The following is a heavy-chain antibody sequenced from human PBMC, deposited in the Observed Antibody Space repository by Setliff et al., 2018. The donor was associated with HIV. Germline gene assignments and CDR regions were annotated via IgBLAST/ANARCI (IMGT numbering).Heavy chain of an antibody. J-gene: IGHJ4*02. CDR2: IWFDGSDT. Sequence: GGSLRLSCAGSEDTFRGNGMHWVRQAPGKGLEWVAYIWFDGSDTSYADSVRGRFTISRDNSKKMLYLQMNSLRVEDTAVYYCVLFISGTPYWGQGTVVTVSS. D-gene: IGHD1-20*01. V-gene: IGHV3-30*02. CDR1: EDTFRGNG. CDR3: VLFISGTPY.